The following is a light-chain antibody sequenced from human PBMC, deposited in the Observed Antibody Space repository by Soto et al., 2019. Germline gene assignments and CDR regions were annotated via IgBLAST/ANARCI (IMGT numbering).Light chain of an antibody. CDR3: SSYAGSNNYV. J-gene: IGLJ1*01. CDR1: SSDIGGYIH. V-gene: IGLV2-8*01. Sequence: QSALTQPASVSGSPGQSITISCTGTSSDIGGYIHVSWLQQHPGKAPKSLIYEVSKRPSGVPDRFSGSKSGNTASLTVSGLQAEDEADYYCSSYAGSNNYVFGTGTKVTVL. CDR2: EVS.